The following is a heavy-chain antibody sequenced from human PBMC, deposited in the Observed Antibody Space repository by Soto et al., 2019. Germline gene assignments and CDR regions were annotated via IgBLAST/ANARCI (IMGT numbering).Heavy chain of an antibody. J-gene: IGHJ6*02. V-gene: IGHV3-33*08. CDR3: ARRCSSTSCYTPYYYGMDV. Sequence: QVQLVESGGGVVQPGMSLRLSCAASGFSFSSYGMHWVRQAPGKGLEWVAVIWYDGSNKYYADSVKGRFTISRDNSKNTLYLQMNSLRADDTAVYYCARRCSSTSCYTPYYYGMDVWGQGTTVTVSS. D-gene: IGHD2-2*02. CDR1: GFSFSSYG. CDR2: IWYDGSNK.